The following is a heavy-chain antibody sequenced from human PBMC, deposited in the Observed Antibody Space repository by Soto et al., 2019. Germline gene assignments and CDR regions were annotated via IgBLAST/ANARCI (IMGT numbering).Heavy chain of an antibody. J-gene: IGHJ4*02. CDR1: GGSFSGYY. Sequence: QVQLQQWGAGLLKPSETLSLTCAVYGGSFSGYYWSWIRQPPGKGLEWIGEINHSGSTNYNPSLKSRVTISVDTSKNQFSLKLSSVTAADTVVYYCARGGVRDSFDYWGQGTLVTVSS. D-gene: IGHD3-10*01. CDR3: ARGGVRDSFDY. CDR2: INHSGST. V-gene: IGHV4-34*01.